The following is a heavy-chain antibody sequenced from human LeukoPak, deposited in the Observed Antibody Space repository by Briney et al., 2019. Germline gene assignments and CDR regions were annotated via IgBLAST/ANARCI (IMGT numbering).Heavy chain of an antibody. CDR1: GFTFDDYA. CDR3: ARGFRNPDY. V-gene: IGHV3-9*01. Sequence: GGSLRLSCAASGFTFDDYAMHWVRQAPGKGLEWVSGISWNSGSIGYADSVKGRFTISRDNAKNSLYLQMNSLRAEDTAVYYCARGFRNPDYWGQGTLVTVSS. CDR2: ISWNSGSI. D-gene: IGHD1-1*01. J-gene: IGHJ4*02.